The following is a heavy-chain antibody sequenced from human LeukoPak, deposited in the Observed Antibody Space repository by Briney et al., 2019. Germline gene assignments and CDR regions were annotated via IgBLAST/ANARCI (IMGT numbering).Heavy chain of an antibody. J-gene: IGHJ4*02. D-gene: IGHD1-26*01. CDR1: GFTVGSND. V-gene: IGHV3-66*01. CDR3: ARGGRTSGNYWSSTPSHFDY. CDR2: IYSGGST. Sequence: GGSLRLSCAASGFTVGSNDINWVRQAPGKGLEWISVIYSGGSTYYADSVKGRFTISRDNSKNMLYLQMNSLRAEDTAVYYCARGGRTSGNYWSSTPSHFDYWGQGTLVTVSS.